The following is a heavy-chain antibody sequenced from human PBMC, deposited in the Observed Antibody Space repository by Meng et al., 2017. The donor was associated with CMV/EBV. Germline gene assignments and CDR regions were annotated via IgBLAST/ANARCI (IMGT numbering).Heavy chain of an antibody. V-gene: IGHV3-48*03. Sequence: GGSLRLSCAASGFTFSSYEMNWVRQAPGKGLEWVSYSDGATTIYYADSVKGRFTISRDNAKNSLYLQMNSLRAEDTAVYYCARDFSTSRYHYYGMDVWGQGTTVTVSS. CDR2: SDGATTI. CDR1: GFTFSSYE. CDR3: ARDFSTSRYHYYGMDV. J-gene: IGHJ6*02. D-gene: IGHD2-2*01.